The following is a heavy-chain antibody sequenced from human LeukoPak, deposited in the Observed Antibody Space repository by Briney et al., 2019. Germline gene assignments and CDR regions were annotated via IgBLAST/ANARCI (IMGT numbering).Heavy chain of an antibody. CDR2: IYYSGST. CDR1: GGSISSGGYY. V-gene: IGHV4-31*03. D-gene: IGHD3-3*01. J-gene: IGHJ5*02. CDR3: AREAYYGRFDP. Sequence: PSETLSLTCTVSGGSISSGGYYWSWLRQHPGKGLEWIGYIYYSGSTYYNPSLKSRVTISVDTSKNQFSLKLSSVTAADTAVYYCAREAYYGRFDPWGQGTLVTVSS.